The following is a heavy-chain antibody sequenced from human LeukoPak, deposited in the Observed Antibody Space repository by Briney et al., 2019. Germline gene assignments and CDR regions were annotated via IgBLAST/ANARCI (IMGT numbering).Heavy chain of an antibody. D-gene: IGHD4-17*01. J-gene: IGHJ4*02. Sequence: ASVKVSCKAYGYTFTSYGISWVRQAPGQGLEWMGWISDYNGNTNYAQRLQGRVTMTTDTSTSTAYMELRSLRSDDTAVYYCARGRGMTTAENFDYGGQGTLVIVSS. CDR3: ARGRGMTTAENFDY. CDR2: ISDYNGNT. V-gene: IGHV1-18*01. CDR1: GYTFTSYG.